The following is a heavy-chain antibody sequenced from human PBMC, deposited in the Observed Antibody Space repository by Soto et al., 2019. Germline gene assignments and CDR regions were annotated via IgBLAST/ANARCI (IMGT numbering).Heavy chain of an antibody. CDR3: ARDGVGATTYFGYFDY. CDR2: IRYDGSNE. CDR1: GVSFGGYG. J-gene: IGHJ4*02. Sequence: GGSLRLSCAASGVSFGGYGMHWVRQAPGKGLEWVAVIRYDGSNEYYADSAKGRFTISRDNSKNTLYLQMNSLRAEDTAVYYCARDGVGATTYFGYFDYWGQGTLVTVSS. D-gene: IGHD1-26*01. V-gene: IGHV3-33*01.